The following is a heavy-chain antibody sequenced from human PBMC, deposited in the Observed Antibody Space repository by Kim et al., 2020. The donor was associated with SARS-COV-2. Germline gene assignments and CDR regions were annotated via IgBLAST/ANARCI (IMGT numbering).Heavy chain of an antibody. D-gene: IGHD3-10*01. Sequence: SETLSLTCAVYGGSFSGYYWSWIRQPPGKGLEWIGEINHSGSTNYNPSLKSRVTISVDTSKNQFSLKLSSVTAEDTAVYYCARGSPFGYWGQGTLVTVSS. CDR1: GGSFSGYY. CDR2: INHSGST. CDR3: ARGSPFGY. V-gene: IGHV4-34*01. J-gene: IGHJ4*02.